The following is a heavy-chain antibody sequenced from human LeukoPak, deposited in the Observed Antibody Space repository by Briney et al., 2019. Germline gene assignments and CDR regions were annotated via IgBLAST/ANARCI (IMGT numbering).Heavy chain of an antibody. CDR3: AKDRPAAGPKGYYFDY. CDR1: GFTFSSYA. Sequence: TGGSLRLSCAASGFTFSSYAMSWVRQAPGKGLEWVSAISGSGGSTYYADSVKGRFTISRDNSKNTLYLQMNSLRAEDTAVYYCAKDRPAAGPKGYYFDYWGQGTLVTVSS. D-gene: IGHD6-13*01. J-gene: IGHJ4*02. CDR2: ISGSGGST. V-gene: IGHV3-23*01.